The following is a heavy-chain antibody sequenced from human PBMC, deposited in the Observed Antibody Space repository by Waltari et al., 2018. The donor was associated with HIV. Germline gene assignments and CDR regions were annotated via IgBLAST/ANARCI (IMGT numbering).Heavy chain of an antibody. D-gene: IGHD5-12*01. CDR1: GFTFSSYS. Sequence: EVQLVESGGGLVKPGGSLSLSCAASGFTFSSYSMNWVRQAPGKGLEWVSSISSSSSYIYYADSVKGRFTISRDNAKNSLYLQMNSLRAEDTAVYYCARDSTVEMATTGYDPWGQGTLVTVSS. CDR2: ISSSSSYI. V-gene: IGHV3-21*01. CDR3: ARDSTVEMATTGYDP. J-gene: IGHJ5*02.